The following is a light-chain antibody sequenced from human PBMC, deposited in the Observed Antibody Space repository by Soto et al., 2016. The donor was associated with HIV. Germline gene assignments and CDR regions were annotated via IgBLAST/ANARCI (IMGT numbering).Light chain of an antibody. CDR2: GAS. Sequence: DTQMTQSPSSLSASVGDRVTITCRASQSISTYLNWYQQKPGKVPKLLIYGASTLQSGVPFRFSGSGSGTNFSLTISSLQPEDGATYYCQKYYTAPYTFGQGTKVEIK. J-gene: IGKJ1*01. CDR1: QSISTY. V-gene: IGKV1-27*01. CDR3: QKYYTAPYT.